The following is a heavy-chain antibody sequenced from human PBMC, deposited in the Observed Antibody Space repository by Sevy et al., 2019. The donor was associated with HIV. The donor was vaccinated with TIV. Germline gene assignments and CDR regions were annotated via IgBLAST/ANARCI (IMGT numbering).Heavy chain of an antibody. CDR2: IWYDGSNK. D-gene: IGHD2-8*01. V-gene: IGHV3-33*01. CDR1: GFTFSSYG. J-gene: IGHJ6*02. Sequence: GGSLRLSCAASGFTFSSYGMHWVRQAPGKGLEWVAVIWYDGSNKYYADSVKGRFTISSDNSKNTLYLQMNSRRAEDTAVYSCARGGTTTVMNQAAKTDRNSKVYAHFSAQSFAGGMDVWGQGTTVTVSS. CDR3: ARGGTTTVMNQAAKTDRNSKVYAHFSAQSFAGGMDV.